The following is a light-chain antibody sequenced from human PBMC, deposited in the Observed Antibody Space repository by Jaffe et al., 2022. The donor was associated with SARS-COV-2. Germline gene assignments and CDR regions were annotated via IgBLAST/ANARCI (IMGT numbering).Light chain of an antibody. CDR1: SGHSSYA. J-gene: IGLJ3*02. CDR3: QTWGTGRSLGV. Sequence: QLVLTQSPSASASLGASVKLTCTLSSGHSSYAIAWHQQQPEKGPRYLMKLNSDGSHSKGDGIPDRFSGSSSGAERYLTISSLQSEDEADYYCQTWGTGRSLGVFGGGTKLTVL. V-gene: IGLV4-69*01. CDR2: LNSDGSH.